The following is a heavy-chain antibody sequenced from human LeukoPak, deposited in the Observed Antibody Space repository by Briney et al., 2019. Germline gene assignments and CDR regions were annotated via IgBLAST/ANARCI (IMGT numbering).Heavy chain of an antibody. D-gene: IGHD4-17*01. J-gene: IGHJ4*02. Sequence: ASVKVSCKASGYTFTSYYMHWVRQAPGQGLEWMGIINPSGGSTSYAQKFQGRVTMTRDTSTSTVYMELSSLRSEDTPVYYCARDRFDYGDNYYFDYWGQGTLVTVSS. CDR3: ARDRFDYGDNYYFDY. V-gene: IGHV1-46*01. CDR1: GYTFTSYY. CDR2: INPSGGST.